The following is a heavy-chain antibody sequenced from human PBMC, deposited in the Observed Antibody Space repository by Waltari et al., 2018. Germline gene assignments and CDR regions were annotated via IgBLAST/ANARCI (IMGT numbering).Heavy chain of an antibody. J-gene: IGHJ4*02. CDR1: GGTFSSSA. CDR3: ARGRAFRGSGEFDY. Sequence: QVQLVQSEAEVKKPGSSVKVSCKASGGTFSSSALSLLRQAPGQGLASLGVITTILGIANYAQKFQGRGTITADKSKSTAYMELSSLRPEDTAVYYCARGRAFRGSGEFDYWGQGTLVTVSS. V-gene: IGHV1-69*04. D-gene: IGHD3-10*01. CDR2: ITTILGIA.